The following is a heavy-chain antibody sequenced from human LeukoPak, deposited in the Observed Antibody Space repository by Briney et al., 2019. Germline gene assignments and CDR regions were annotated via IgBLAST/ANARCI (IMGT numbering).Heavy chain of an antibody. Sequence: GGSLRLSCAASGFTFSNYAMSWVRQAPGKGLEWVSAINGSGRSTYYADSVKGRFTISRDNSKNTLYLQMNSLRAEDTAVYYCAKRGAILTGYYQYYFDYWGQGTLVTVSS. J-gene: IGHJ4*02. CDR2: INGSGRST. CDR1: GFTFSNYA. D-gene: IGHD3-9*01. V-gene: IGHV3-23*01. CDR3: AKRGAILTGYYQYYFDY.